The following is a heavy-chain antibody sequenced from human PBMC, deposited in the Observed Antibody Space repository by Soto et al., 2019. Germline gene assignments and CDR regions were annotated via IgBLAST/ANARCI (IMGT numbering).Heavy chain of an antibody. CDR3: AKARFEAYYYGSGDKTASPNWFDP. J-gene: IGHJ5*02. D-gene: IGHD3-10*01. CDR2: ISGSGGST. CDR1: GFTFSSYA. V-gene: IGHV3-23*01. Sequence: GGSLRLSCAASGFTFSSYAMSWVRQAPGKGLEWVSAISGSGGSTYYADSVKGRFTISRDNSKNTLYLQMNSLRAEDTAVYYCAKARFEAYYYGSGDKTASPNWFDPWGQGTLVTVSS.